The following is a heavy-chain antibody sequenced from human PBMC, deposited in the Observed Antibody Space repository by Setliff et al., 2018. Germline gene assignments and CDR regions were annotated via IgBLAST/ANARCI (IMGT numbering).Heavy chain of an antibody. J-gene: IGHJ4*02. V-gene: IGHV4-38-2*01. CDR3: ARLGQWRVLGFFDY. CDR1: DFSINSGYY. CDR2: IFWSGTT. Sequence: SETLSLTCSVSDFSINSGYYWGWIRQSPGKGLEWIGTIFWSGTTYYNPSLNSRGTISVDTSRDQFSLRLSSVTAADTAVYYCARLGQWRVLGFFDYWGQGALVTVSS. D-gene: IGHD6-19*01.